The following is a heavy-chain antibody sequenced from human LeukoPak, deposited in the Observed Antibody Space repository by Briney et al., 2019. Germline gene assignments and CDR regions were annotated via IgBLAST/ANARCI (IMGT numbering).Heavy chain of an antibody. D-gene: IGHD1-26*01. CDR1: EFTFSSYA. CDR3: ARTVGNRPDY. J-gene: IGHJ4*02. V-gene: IGHV3-30*04. CDR2: ILYDGSNK. Sequence: GGSRRLSCAASEFTFSSYAMNWFRQAPAKGREWVAVILYDGSNKYYADSVKGRFTISRDNSKNLVYLQMNSLTAEDTAVYYCARTVGNRPDYWGQGTLVTVSS.